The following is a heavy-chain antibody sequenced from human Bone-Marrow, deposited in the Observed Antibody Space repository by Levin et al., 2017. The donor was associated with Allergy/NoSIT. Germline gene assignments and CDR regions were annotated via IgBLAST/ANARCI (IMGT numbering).Heavy chain of an antibody. Sequence: SETLSLTCAVSGASISSDDDYWSWVRQPPGKGLEWIGFVYYSRSTYYNPSLKGRASISKDTSKNQFSLRLTSVTAADTAVYFCARAVGVNSGAVPERFFFDYWGRGSHVSVSP. CDR2: VYYSRST. J-gene: IGHJ4*02. CDR1: GASISSDDDY. V-gene: IGHV4-30-4*01. D-gene: IGHD1-26*01. CDR3: ARAVGVNSGAVPERFFFDY.